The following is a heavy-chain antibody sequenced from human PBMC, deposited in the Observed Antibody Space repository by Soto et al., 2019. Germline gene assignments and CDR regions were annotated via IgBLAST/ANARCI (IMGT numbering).Heavy chain of an antibody. D-gene: IGHD1-1*01. CDR2: INDDGIST. V-gene: IGHV3-74*01. Sequence: GGSLRLSCAASGFTFSMYWMHWVRQVPGKRPEWVSRINDDGISTNYADSVKGRFTISRDNAKNTLYLQMNALRVEDTAVYYCTRGPRSTSTGTGAFWGQGTLVTVSS. CDR1: GFTFSMYW. J-gene: IGHJ4*02. CDR3: TRGPRSTSTGTGAF.